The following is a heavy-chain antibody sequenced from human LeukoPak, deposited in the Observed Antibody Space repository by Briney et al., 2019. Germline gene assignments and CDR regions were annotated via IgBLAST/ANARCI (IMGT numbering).Heavy chain of an antibody. J-gene: IGHJ4*02. Sequence: SETPSLTCTVSGGSISSYYWSWTRQPAGKGLEWIGRIYTSGSTNYNPSLKSRVTMSVDTSKNQFSLKLSSVTAADTAVYCCARGGYSYGLDYWGQGTLVTVSS. CDR3: ARGGYSYGLDY. D-gene: IGHD5-18*01. CDR1: GGSISSYY. V-gene: IGHV4-4*07. CDR2: IYTSGST.